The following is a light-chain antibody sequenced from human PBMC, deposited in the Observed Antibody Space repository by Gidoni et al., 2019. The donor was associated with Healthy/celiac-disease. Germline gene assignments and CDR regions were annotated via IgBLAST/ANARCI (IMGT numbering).Light chain of an antibody. V-gene: IGKV1-39*01. J-gene: IGKJ1*01. Sequence: DTPMPQSPSSLSASVGDRVTITCRASQSISSYLNWYQQKPGKAPKLLIYAASSLQSGVPSRFSGSGSGTDFTLTISSLQPEDFATYYCQQSYSTQWRFGEGTKVEIK. CDR1: QSISSY. CDR3: QQSYSTQWR. CDR2: AAS.